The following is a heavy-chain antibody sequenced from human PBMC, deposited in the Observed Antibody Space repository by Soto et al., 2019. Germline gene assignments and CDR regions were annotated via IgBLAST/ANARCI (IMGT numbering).Heavy chain of an antibody. D-gene: IGHD3-10*01. CDR3: TRQAHVLLFAFDI. CDR1: GFTFSKAW. V-gene: IGHV3-73*01. Sequence: PGGSLRLSCAASGFTFSKAWMNWVRQAPGKGLEWVGRIRSKANSYATAYAASVKGRFTISRDDSKNTAYLQMNSLKTEDTAVYYCTRQAHVLLFAFDIWGQGTMVTVSS. J-gene: IGHJ3*02. CDR2: IRSKANSYAT.